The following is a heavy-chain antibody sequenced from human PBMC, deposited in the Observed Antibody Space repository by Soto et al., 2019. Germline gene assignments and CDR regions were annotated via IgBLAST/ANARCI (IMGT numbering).Heavy chain of an antibody. CDR3: ARDLRYYESDAYFQH. D-gene: IGHD3-22*01. J-gene: IGHJ1*01. CDR2: INAGNGNT. V-gene: IGHV1-3*01. Sequence: GASVKVSCKASGYTFTSYAMHWVRQAPGQRLEWMGRINAGNGNTKYSQKFQGRVTITRDTSASTAYMELSSLRSEDTAVYYCARDLRYYESDAYFQHWGQGTLVTVSS. CDR1: GYTFTSYA.